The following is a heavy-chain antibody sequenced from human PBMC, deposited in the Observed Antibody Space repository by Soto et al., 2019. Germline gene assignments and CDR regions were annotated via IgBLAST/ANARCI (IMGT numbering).Heavy chain of an antibody. D-gene: IGHD3-10*01. J-gene: IGHJ3*02. CDR2: TIPVFNTA. CDR1: GGTLSDHG. CDR3: ARGVYGSGNYYTGPSAFDI. Sequence: QVQLEQSGAEVKKPGSSGKVSCKASGGTLSDHGVAWLGRAPGQGLEWMGGTIPVFNTAKYAQKFQGRVTVTADKFTNIAYMELSSLRSEDTAFYFCARGVYGSGNYYTGPSAFDIWGQGTMVIVSS. V-gene: IGHV1-69*06.